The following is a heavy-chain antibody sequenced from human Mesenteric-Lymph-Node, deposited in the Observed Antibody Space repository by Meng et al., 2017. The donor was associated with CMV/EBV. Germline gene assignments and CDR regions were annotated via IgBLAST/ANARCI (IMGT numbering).Heavy chain of an antibody. CDR1: GFSLTGYW. D-gene: IGHD2-2*01. CDR2: ISYDGSNK. Sequence: GGSLRLSCAASGFSLTGYWMHWVRQTPGKELEWVAVISYDGSNKYYADSVKGRFTISRDNSKNTLYLQMNSLRAEDTAVYYCARDVVIVVVPAATTAPYGMDVWGQGTTVTVSS. J-gene: IGHJ6*02. V-gene: IGHV3-30-3*01. CDR3: ARDVVIVVVPAATTAPYGMDV.